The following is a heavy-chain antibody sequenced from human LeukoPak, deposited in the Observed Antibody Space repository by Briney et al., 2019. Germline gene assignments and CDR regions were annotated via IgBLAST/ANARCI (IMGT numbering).Heavy chain of an antibody. CDR2: ISYDGSNK. J-gene: IGHJ4*02. Sequence: GGSLRLSCAASGFTFSSYAMHWVRQAPGKGLEWVAVISYDGSNKYYADSVKGRFIISRDNAKNSLYLQMNSLRAEDTAVYYCARDHYYGGLRDYWGQGTLVTVSS. CDR1: GFTFSSYA. D-gene: IGHD3-10*01. CDR3: ARDHYYGGLRDY. V-gene: IGHV3-30-3*01.